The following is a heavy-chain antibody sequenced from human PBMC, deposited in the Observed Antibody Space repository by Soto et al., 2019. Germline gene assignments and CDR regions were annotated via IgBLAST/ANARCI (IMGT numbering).Heavy chain of an antibody. Sequence: VGSLRLSCAVSGFTFGTYSMNWVRQAAGKGLEWIAYISYDSDTIQYADSVKGRFTISRDNAKNSLYLQMNSLRDEDTAVYYCARLYYDYVWGQGTTVTVSS. V-gene: IGHV3-48*02. D-gene: IGHD3-3*01. J-gene: IGHJ6*02. CDR2: ISYDSDTI. CDR1: GFTFGTYS. CDR3: ARLYYDYV.